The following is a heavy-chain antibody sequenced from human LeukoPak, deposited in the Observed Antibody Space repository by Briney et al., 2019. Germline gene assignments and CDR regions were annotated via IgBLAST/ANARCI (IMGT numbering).Heavy chain of an antibody. J-gene: IGHJ4*02. CDR1: SGSFSGYY. V-gene: IGHV4-34*01. CDR2: INHSGGT. Sequence: SETLSLTCAVYSGSFSGYYWSWIRQPPGKGLEWIGEINHSGGTNYNPSLKSRVTISVDTSKNQFSLRLSSVTAADTAVYYCARVSYGGNEFSDYFDYWGQGTLVTVSS. D-gene: IGHD4-23*01. CDR3: ARVSYGGNEFSDYFDY.